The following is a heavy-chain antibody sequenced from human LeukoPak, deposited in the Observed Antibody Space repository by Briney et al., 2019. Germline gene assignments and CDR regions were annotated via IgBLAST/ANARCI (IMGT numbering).Heavy chain of an antibody. CDR1: GGSISSSGFY. CDR3: ARDRGVTRANFDY. CDR2: IYHTGSA. V-gene: IGHV4-39*07. Sequence: SETLSLTCTVSGGSISSSGFYWGWIRQPPGKGLEWIGSIYHTGSAYYNPSLKSRVTISVDTSKNQFSLKLSSVTAADTAVYYCARDRGVTRANFDYWGQGTLVTVSS. D-gene: IGHD4-17*01. J-gene: IGHJ4*02.